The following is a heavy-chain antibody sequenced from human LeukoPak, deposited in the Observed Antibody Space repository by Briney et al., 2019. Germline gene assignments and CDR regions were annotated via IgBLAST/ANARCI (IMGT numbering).Heavy chain of an antibody. J-gene: IGHJ4*02. D-gene: IGHD1-26*01. CDR2: ISNSDNSI. Sequence: GGSLRLSCAASGFIFSDYYMSWIRQAPGKGLEWVSYISNSDNSIYYADSVKGRFTISRDNAKNSLYLQMNTLRAEDTAVYYCARDRTVGATPIFDYWGQGTLVTVSS. V-gene: IGHV3-11*01. CDR1: GFIFSDYY. CDR3: ARDRTVGATPIFDY.